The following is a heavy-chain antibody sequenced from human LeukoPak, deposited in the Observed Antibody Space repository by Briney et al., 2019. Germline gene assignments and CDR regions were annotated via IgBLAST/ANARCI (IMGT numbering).Heavy chain of an antibody. Sequence: SETLSLTCTVSGGSISSSSYYWGWIRQPPGKGLEWIGSIYYSGSTYYNPSLKSRVTISIDTSKNLFSLQLSSVTAADTALYYCARPHYDILTGYLDAFDIWGQGTMVTVSS. D-gene: IGHD3-9*01. V-gene: IGHV4-39*07. CDR2: IYYSGST. J-gene: IGHJ3*02. CDR1: GGSISSSSYY. CDR3: ARPHYDILTGYLDAFDI.